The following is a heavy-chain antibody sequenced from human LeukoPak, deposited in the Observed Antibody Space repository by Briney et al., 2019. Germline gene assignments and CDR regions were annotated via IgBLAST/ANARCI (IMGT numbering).Heavy chain of an antibody. V-gene: IGHV4-59*08. CDR1: GGSISSYY. Sequence: PSETLSLTCTVSGGSISSYYWSWIPQPPGKGLEGIGYIYYSGSTNYNPSLKSRATISVDTSKNQYSLKLTSVNAADTAVYYCARLGYCSSTSCPVDDFDIWGQGTMVTVSS. J-gene: IGHJ3*02. CDR2: IYYSGST. D-gene: IGHD2-2*01. CDR3: ARLGYCSSTSCPVDDFDI.